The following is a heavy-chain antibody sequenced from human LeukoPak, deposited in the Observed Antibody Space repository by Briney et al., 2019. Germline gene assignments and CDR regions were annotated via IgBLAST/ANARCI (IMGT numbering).Heavy chain of an antibody. D-gene: IGHD5-24*01. J-gene: IGHJ4*02. CDR2: ISGSGGST. Sequence: GGSLRLSCAASGFTFSSYAMSWVRQAPGKGLVWVSAISGSGGSTYYADSVKGRFTISRDNSKNTLYLQMNSLRAEDTAVYYCAKGDGYNSAPFDYWGQGTLVTVSS. CDR3: AKGDGYNSAPFDY. V-gene: IGHV3-23*01. CDR1: GFTFSSYA.